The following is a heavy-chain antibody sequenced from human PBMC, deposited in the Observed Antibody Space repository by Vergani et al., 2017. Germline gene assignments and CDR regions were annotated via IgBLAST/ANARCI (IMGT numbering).Heavy chain of an antibody. D-gene: IGHD6-19*01. V-gene: IGHV3-33*01. CDR3: ARDFGGRLAVAGTGVDY. J-gene: IGHJ4*02. CDR2: IWYDGSNK. Sequence: QVQLVESGGGVVQPGRSLRLSCAASGFTFSSYGMNWVRQAPGKGLEWVAVIWYDGSNKYYADSVKGRFTISRDNSKNTLYLQMNSLRAEDTAVYYCARDFGGRLAVAGTGVDYWGQGTLVTVSS. CDR1: GFTFSSYG.